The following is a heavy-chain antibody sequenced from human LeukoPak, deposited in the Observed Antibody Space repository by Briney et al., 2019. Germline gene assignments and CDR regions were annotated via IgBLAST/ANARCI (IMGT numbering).Heavy chain of an antibody. CDR1: GGSISSSSYY. CDR3: ARNRFPAVLHYYDSSEWYFDL. CDR2: IYYSGST. J-gene: IGHJ2*01. Sequence: RPSENLSLTCTVSGGSISSSSYYWGWIRQPPGKGLEWIGSIYYSGSTYYNPSLKSRVTISVDTSKNQFSLKLSSVTAADTAVYYCARNRFPAVLHYYDSSEWYFDLWGRGTLVTVSS. D-gene: IGHD3-22*01. V-gene: IGHV4-39*07.